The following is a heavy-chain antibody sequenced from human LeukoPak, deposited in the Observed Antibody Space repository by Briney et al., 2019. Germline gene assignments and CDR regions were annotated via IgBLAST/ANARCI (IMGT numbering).Heavy chain of an antibody. Sequence: PGGSLRLSCAASGFTFRNHIISWIRQAPGKGLEWVAHIKEDGGEKHYVDPVKGRFTISRDNAKNSLYLQMNSLRAEDTAMYYCVRDRGYCSGGTCYALWDYWGQGTLVTVSS. CDR1: GFTFRNHI. CDR3: VRDRGYCSGGTCYALWDY. J-gene: IGHJ4*02. V-gene: IGHV3-7*01. CDR2: IKEDGGEK. D-gene: IGHD2-15*01.